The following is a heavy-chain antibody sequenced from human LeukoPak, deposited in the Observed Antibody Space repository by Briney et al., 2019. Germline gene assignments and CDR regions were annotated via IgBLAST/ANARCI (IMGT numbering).Heavy chain of an antibody. D-gene: IGHD1-26*01. CDR1: GFTFSSYS. Sequence: GSLILSCAASGFTFSSYSMNWVRQAPGKGLEWVSSISSSSSYRYYADSVKGRFTISRDNAKNSLYLQMNSLRAEDTAMYYCARDRAWDTYYYYGMDVWGQGTTVTVSS. V-gene: IGHV3-21*01. J-gene: IGHJ6*02. CDR2: ISSSSSYR. CDR3: ARDRAWDTYYYYGMDV.